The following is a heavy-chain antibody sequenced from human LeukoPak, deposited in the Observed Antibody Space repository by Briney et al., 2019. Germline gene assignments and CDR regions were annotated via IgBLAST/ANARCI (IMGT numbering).Heavy chain of an antibody. V-gene: IGHV4-4*02. CDR2: ISLSGVT. J-gene: IGHJ4*02. CDR3: SRESGAFSPFGY. D-gene: IGHD1-26*01. CDR1: GGSISSTNW. Sequence: SGTLSLTCGVSGGSISSTNWWSWVRQPPGQGLEWIGEISLSGVTNYNPSLKSRVTMSLDRSKNHLSLTLTSVTAADAAVYYCSRESGAFSPFGYWGQGTLVTVSS.